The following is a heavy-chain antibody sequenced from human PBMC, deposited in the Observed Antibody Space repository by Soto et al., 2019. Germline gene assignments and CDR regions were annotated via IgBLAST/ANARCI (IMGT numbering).Heavy chain of an antibody. Sequence: QVQLQQWGAGLLKPSETLSLTCAVYGGSFSGYYWSWIRQPPGKGLEWMGEINHSGSTNYNPSLNSRVTLTVDTAKNQSSLKLSSVYAADTAVYYCAGGGSYYCYCGMDVWGQGTTVTVSS. CDR3: AGGGSYYCYCGMDV. J-gene: IGHJ6*02. D-gene: IGHD3-10*01. CDR2: INHSGST. CDR1: GGSFSGYY. V-gene: IGHV4-34*01.